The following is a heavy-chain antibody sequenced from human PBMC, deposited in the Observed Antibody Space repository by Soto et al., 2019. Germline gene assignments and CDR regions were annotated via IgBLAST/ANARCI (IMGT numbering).Heavy chain of an antibody. J-gene: IGHJ6*02. Sequence: EVQLLESGGGLVQPGGSLRLSCAASGVTFRSYTMTWVRQAPGKGLEWVSAVSGSGATTYYADSVKGRFTISRDNSKNTLYLQMNSLRGEDTAVYYCANYGMDVWGQGTTVTVSS. CDR3: ANYGMDV. CDR2: VSGSGATT. CDR1: GVTFRSYT. V-gene: IGHV3-23*01.